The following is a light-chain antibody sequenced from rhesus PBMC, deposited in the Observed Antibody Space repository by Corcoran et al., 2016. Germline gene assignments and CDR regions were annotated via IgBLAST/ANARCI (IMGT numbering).Light chain of an antibody. CDR1: EDVNKY. CDR3: QHNYGSPIS. CDR2: KAS. J-gene: IGKJ4*01. V-gene: IGKV1-74*01. Sequence: DIQMTQSPSSLSASVGDRVTITCRPSEDVNKYLNWYQQQPGKPPKLLIYKASTLQSGVPSRFRGSGSGTDYTFTITSLQSEDVATYYCQHNYGSPISFGGGTKVEI.